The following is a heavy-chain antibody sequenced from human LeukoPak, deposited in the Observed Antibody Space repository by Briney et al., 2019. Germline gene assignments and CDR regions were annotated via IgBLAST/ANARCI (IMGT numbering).Heavy chain of an antibody. V-gene: IGHV1-2*02. CDR1: GYTFTGYY. CDR2: VNPNSGGT. J-gene: IGHJ4*02. Sequence: ASVKVSCKASGYTFTGYYLHWVRQAPGQGLEWMGWVNPNSGGTNYAPKFQGRVTMTRDTSTSTAYMELSRLRSDDTAVYYCARDPGSSWYFDNWGQGTLVTVSS. CDR3: ARDPGSSWYFDN. D-gene: IGHD6-13*01.